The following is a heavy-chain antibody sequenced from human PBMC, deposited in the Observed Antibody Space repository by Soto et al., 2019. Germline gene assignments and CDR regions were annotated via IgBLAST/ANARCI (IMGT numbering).Heavy chain of an antibody. Sequence: QVQLQESGPGLVKPSQTLSLICTVSGVSISNDVYYWTWIRQYPGKGLEWVGYIYYTGSTYYNPSLTSRIMMSVDTSKNQFSLKLSSVTAADTAVYYCARQEYGHYVFLDYWGQGTLVTVSS. CDR2: IYYTGST. V-gene: IGHV4-31*03. J-gene: IGHJ4*02. CDR1: GVSISNDVYY. CDR3: ARQEYGHYVFLDY. D-gene: IGHD4-17*01.